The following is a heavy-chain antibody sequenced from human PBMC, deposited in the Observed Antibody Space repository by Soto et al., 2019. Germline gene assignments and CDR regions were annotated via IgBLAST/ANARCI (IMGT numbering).Heavy chain of an antibody. J-gene: IGHJ4*02. CDR1: GLTFNSYA. Sequence: GGSVGLACAASGLTFNSYAMSWVRQGRGKGLEWVSAISGSDGSTDYADSVKGRFTISRDNSKNTRYLQMSSLRAEATAVYYCASPTRAPVPDNIFDYWGQGNLVTVSS. V-gene: IGHV3-23*01. CDR3: ASPTRAPVPDNIFDY. CDR2: ISGSDGST. D-gene: IGHD1-20*01.